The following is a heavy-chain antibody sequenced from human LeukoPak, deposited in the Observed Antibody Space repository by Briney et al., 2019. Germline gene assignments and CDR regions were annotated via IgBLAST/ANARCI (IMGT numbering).Heavy chain of an antibody. CDR1: GFTFSSYW. Sequence: PGGSLRLSCAASGFTFSSYWMHWVRQAPGKGLVWVSRINSDGSSTSYADSVKGRFTISRDNAENTLYLQMNSLRAEDTAVYYCARVPHYSSGREYFQHWGQGTLVTVSS. J-gene: IGHJ1*01. D-gene: IGHD6-19*01. CDR3: ARVPHYSSGREYFQH. CDR2: INSDGSST. V-gene: IGHV3-74*01.